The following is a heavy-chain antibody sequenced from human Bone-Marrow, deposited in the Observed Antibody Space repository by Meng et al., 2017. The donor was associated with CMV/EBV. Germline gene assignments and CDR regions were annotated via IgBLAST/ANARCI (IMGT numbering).Heavy chain of an antibody. Sequence: GGSLRLSCAASGFTFSSYAMSWVRQAPGKGLEWVANIKQDGSEKYYVDSVKGRFTISRDNAKNSLYLQMNSLRAEDTAVYYCARRYSSGWDYYYYYGMDVWGQGTTVTVSS. V-gene: IGHV3-7*01. CDR2: IKQDGSEK. CDR3: ARRYSSGWDYYYYYGMDV. CDR1: GFTFSSYA. J-gene: IGHJ6*02. D-gene: IGHD6-19*01.